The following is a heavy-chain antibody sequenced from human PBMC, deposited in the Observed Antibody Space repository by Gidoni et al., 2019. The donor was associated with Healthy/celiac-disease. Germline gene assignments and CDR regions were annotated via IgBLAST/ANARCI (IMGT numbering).Heavy chain of an antibody. CDR3: AREAPLVRGGYYYYYGMDV. CDR2: IYDSGST. J-gene: IGHJ6*02. D-gene: IGHD3-10*01. CDR1: GGSISSYY. V-gene: IGHV4-59*01. Sequence: QVQLQASGPGLVKPSETLSLTCTVSGGSISSYYRSWIRQPPGKGLECIGYIYDSGSTNYNPALKSRVTISVDTSKNQFSLKLSSVTAADTAVYYCAREAPLVRGGYYYYYGMDVWGQGTTVTVSS.